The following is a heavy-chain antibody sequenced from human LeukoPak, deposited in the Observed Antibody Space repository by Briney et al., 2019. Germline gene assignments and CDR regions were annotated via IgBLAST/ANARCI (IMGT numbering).Heavy chain of an antibody. CDR3: AREKRYCSSTTCYGLDY. Sequence: GGSLRLSCAASGFTFSSYWMHWVRQAPGKGLVWVSRINSDVSSTTYADSVKGRFTISRDNAKNTLYLQMKSLRAEDTAVYYCAREKRYCSSTTCYGLDYWGQGTLVTVSS. J-gene: IGHJ4*02. CDR1: GFTFSSYW. D-gene: IGHD2-2*01. V-gene: IGHV3-74*01. CDR2: INSDVSST.